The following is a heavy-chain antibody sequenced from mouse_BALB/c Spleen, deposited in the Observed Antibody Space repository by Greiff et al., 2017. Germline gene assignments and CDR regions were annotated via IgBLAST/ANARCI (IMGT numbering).Heavy chain of an antibody. CDR3: ARGYGYSLYFDY. V-gene: IGHV14-3*02. CDR1: GFNIKDTY. CDR2: IDPANGNT. Sequence: VQLQQSGAELVKPGASVKLSCTASGFNIKDTYMHWVKQRPEQGLEWIGRIDPANGNTKYDPKFQGKATMTADTSSNTAYLQLSSLTSEDTAVYYCARGYGYSLYFDYWGQGTTLTVSS. D-gene: IGHD1-2*01. J-gene: IGHJ2*01.